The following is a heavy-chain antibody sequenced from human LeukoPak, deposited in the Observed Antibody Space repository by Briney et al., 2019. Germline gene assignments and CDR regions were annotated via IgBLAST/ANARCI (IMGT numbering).Heavy chain of an antibody. CDR1: GYSFTSYW. D-gene: IGHD2-21*02. CDR2: IYPGDSDT. J-gene: IGHJ4*02. Sequence: TGESLKISCKGSGYSFTSYWIGWVRQMPGKGLEWMGIIYPGDSDTRYSPSFQGQVTISADKSISTAYLQWSSLKASDTAMYYCARRERVVVTAPFDYRGQGTLVTVSS. CDR3: ARRERVVVTAPFDY. V-gene: IGHV5-51*01.